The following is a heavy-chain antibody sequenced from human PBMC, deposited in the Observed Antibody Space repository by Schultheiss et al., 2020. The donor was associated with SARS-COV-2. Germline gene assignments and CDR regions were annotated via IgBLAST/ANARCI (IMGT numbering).Heavy chain of an antibody. V-gene: IGHV1-69*13. J-gene: IGHJ6*02. D-gene: IGHD5-12*01. Sequence: SVKVSCKASGYTFTGYYMHWVRQAPGQGLEWMGGIIPIFGTANYAQKFQGRVTITADESTSTAYMELSSLRSDDTAVYYCARDSSGYERGGVYYGMDVWGQGTTVTVS. CDR3: ARDSSGYERGGVYYGMDV. CDR1: GYTFTGYY. CDR2: IIPIFGTA.